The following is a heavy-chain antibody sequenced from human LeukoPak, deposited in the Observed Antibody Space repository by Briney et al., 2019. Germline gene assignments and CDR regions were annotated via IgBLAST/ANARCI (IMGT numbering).Heavy chain of an antibody. D-gene: IGHD7-27*01. Sequence: SETLSLTCSVSGDSISNDGYYWSWIRQHPGKGLEWLGYIYYSGSTYYNPSLKSRVTLSVDTSKSQFSLRLSSVTAADTAVYYCARDLTGDQFFDPWGQGTLVTVSS. CDR1: GDSISNDGYY. CDR2: IYYSGST. V-gene: IGHV4-31*03. CDR3: ARDLTGDQFFDP. J-gene: IGHJ5*02.